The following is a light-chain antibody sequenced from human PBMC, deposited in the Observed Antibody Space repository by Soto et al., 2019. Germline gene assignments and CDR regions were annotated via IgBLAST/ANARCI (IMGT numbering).Light chain of an antibody. CDR1: QRVSSSY. V-gene: IGKV3-20*01. CDR3: QQYGSSPYT. CDR2: DAS. J-gene: IGKJ2*01. Sequence: EIVLTQSPGSLSLSPGERVTLSWRASQRVSSSYLAWHQQKPGQAPRLLIYDASSRATGIPDRFSGSGSGTDFTLTISRLEPEDFAVYYCQQYGSSPYTFGQGTKLEIK.